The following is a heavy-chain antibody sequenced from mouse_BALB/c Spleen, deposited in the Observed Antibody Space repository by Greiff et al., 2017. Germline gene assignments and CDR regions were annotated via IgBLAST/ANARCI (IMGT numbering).Heavy chain of an antibody. CDR1: GYSITSDYA. D-gene: IGHD2-4*01. V-gene: IGHV3-2*02. Sequence: EVKLQESGPGLVKPSQSLSLTCTVTGYSITSDYAWNWIRQFPGNKLEWMGYISYSGSTSYNPSLKSRISITRDTSKNQFFLQLNSVTTEDTATYYCARGGITTSDYWGQGTTLTVSS. CDR2: ISYSGST. J-gene: IGHJ2*01. CDR3: ARGGITTSDY.